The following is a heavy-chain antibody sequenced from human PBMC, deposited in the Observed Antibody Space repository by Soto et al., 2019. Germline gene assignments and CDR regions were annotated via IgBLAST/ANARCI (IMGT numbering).Heavy chain of an antibody. CDR2: IWYDGSNK. CDR1: GFTFSSYG. V-gene: IGHV3-33*01. CDR3: ARDREATVTTFAFDI. J-gene: IGHJ3*02. D-gene: IGHD4-17*01. Sequence: QVQLVESGGGVVQPGRSLRLSCAASGFTFSSYGMHWVRQAPGKXXXXXAVIWYDGSNKYYADSVKGRFTISRDNSKNTXYLQMNSLRAEDTAVYYCARDREATVTTFAFDIWGQGTMVTVSS.